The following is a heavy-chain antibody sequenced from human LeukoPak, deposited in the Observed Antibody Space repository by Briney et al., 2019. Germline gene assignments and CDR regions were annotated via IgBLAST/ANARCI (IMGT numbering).Heavy chain of an antibody. D-gene: IGHD2-15*01. CDR1: GGSFSGYY. V-gene: IGHV4-34*01. Sequence: SETLSLTCAVYGGSFSGYYWSWIRQPPGKGLEWIGEINHSGSTNYNPSLKSRVTISVDTSKNQFSLKLSSVTAADTAVYYCARDGSPSCSGGSCYSIDFWGQGTLVTVSS. CDR3: ARDGSPSCSGGSCYSIDF. J-gene: IGHJ4*01. CDR2: INHSGST.